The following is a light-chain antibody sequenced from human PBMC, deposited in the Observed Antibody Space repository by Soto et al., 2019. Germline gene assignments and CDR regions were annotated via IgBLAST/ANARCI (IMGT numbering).Light chain of an antibody. V-gene: IGKV1-39*01. CDR1: RSVTNY. CDR3: QQTYSTPPT. Sequence: DIQMTQSPPSLSASVGDRLTFTCRASRSVTNYLNWYQQKPGKAPELLIYAASSLQSGVPSRFSGSGSGTDFTLTINSLQPEDFATYYCQQTYSTPPTFGQGTKVELK. CDR2: AAS. J-gene: IGKJ1*01.